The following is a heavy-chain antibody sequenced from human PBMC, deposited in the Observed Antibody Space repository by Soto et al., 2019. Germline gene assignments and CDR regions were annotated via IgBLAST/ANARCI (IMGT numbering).Heavy chain of an antibody. CDR3: ARSYGDYINFDY. D-gene: IGHD4-17*01. J-gene: IGHJ4*02. CDR2: IYYSGST. V-gene: IGHV4-59*01. CDR1: GGSISSYY. Sequence: SETLSLTCTVSGGSISSYYWSWIRQSPGKGLEWIGYIYYSGSTNCNPSLKSRVTISVDTSKNQFSLKLSSVTAADTAVYYCARSYGDYINFDYWGQGTLVTVSS.